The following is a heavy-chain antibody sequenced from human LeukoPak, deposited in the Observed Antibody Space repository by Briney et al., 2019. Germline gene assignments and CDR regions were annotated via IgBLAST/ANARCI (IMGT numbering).Heavy chain of an antibody. CDR1: GYTFTSYY. CDR3: ARQMPADCSGGSFYHNPYYYYRMDV. D-gene: IGHD2-15*01. CDR2: INPSGGST. V-gene: IGHV1-46*01. J-gene: IGHJ6*02. Sequence: ASVKLSCKASGYTFTSYYIHWVRQAPGHGLEWMGLINPSGGSTSYAQNVQGRVTIARDTSTSTVYPELSSLRSEDTAAYYCARQMPADCSGGSFYHNPYYYYRMDVWGQGATVTVSS.